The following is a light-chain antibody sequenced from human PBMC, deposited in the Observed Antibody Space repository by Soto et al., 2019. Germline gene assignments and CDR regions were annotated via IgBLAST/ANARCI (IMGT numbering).Light chain of an antibody. V-gene: IGKV3-20*01. J-gene: IGKJ1*01. CDR2: GAS. Sequence: ELVMTQSPATLSVSPGERAILSCRASQSVSSNLAWYQQKRGQAPRLLIWGASIRATGLPDRFSGGGSGTDFTLTISRLEAEDFAVYYCQQYGSSPGTFGQGTKVDIK. CDR3: QQYGSSPGT. CDR1: QSVSSN.